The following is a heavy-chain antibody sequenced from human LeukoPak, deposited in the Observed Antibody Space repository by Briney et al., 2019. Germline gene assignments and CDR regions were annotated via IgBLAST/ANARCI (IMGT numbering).Heavy chain of an antibody. J-gene: IGHJ4*02. Sequence: GGSLRLSCAASGFTFSSYAMSWVRQAPGKGLEWVSAISGSGGSTYYADSVKGRFTISRDNSKNTLYLQMNSLRAEDTAVYYCAKDKGSHFMSGAEKTSDYWGQGTLVTVSS. CDR3: AKDKGSHFMSGAEKTSDY. V-gene: IGHV3-23*01. CDR2: ISGSGGST. D-gene: IGHD1-26*01. CDR1: GFTFSSYA.